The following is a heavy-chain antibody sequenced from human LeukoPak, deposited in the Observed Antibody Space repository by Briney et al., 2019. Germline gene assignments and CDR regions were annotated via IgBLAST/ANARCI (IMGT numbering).Heavy chain of an antibody. CDR3: ARGDYSSSWYLRFFDY. Sequence: PSETLSLTCAVYGGSFSGYYWSWIRQPPGKGLEWIGEINHSGSTNYNPSLKSRVTISVDTSKNQFSLKLSSVTAADTAVYYCARGDYSSSWYLRFFDYWGQGTLVTVSP. D-gene: IGHD6-13*01. CDR2: INHSGST. V-gene: IGHV4-34*01. J-gene: IGHJ4*02. CDR1: GGSFSGYY.